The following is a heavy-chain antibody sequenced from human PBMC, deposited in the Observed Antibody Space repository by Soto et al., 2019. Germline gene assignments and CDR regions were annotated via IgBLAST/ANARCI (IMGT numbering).Heavy chain of an antibody. CDR1: GGSISSVGYS. V-gene: IGHV4-30-2*01. CDR2: IYHSGST. Sequence: KLSATLSLTCAVSGGSISSVGYSWSWIRQPPGKGLEWIGYIYHSGSTYYNPSLKSRVTISVDRSKNQFSLKLSSVTAADTAVYYCARLKKTGTPRDKSYYFDYCRQGTLVTVSS. D-gene: IGHD3-10*01. CDR3: ARLKKTGTPRDKSYYFDY. J-gene: IGHJ4*02.